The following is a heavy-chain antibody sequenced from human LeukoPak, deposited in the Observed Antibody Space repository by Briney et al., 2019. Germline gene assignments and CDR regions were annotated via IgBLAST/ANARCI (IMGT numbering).Heavy chain of an antibody. D-gene: IGHD3-10*01. Sequence: SETLSLTCSVSGDSISSSTHYWGWIRQPPGKGLEWIGSIYYSGNTYYDPSLKSRVTISVDTSKNQFSPKLSSVTAADTAVYYCARLTYYYGSGTYPWFDPWGQGTLVTVSS. CDR3: ARLTYYYGSGTYPWFDP. CDR1: GDSISSSTHY. CDR2: IYYSGNT. V-gene: IGHV4-39*01. J-gene: IGHJ5*02.